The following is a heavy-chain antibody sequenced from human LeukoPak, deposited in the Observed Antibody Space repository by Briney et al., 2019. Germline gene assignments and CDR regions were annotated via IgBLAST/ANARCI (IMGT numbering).Heavy chain of an antibody. CDR3: ARGGSYLSAFDI. D-gene: IGHD1-26*01. J-gene: IGHJ3*02. CDR1: GFTVSSNY. Sequence: GGSLRLSCAASGFTVSSNYMSWVRQAPGKGVEWVSIIYSGGTTFDADSVNGRFNISRDNSKNTLYLQMNSLSAEDTAVYYCARGGSYLSAFDIWGQGTMVTVSS. V-gene: IGHV3-53*01. CDR2: IYSGGTT.